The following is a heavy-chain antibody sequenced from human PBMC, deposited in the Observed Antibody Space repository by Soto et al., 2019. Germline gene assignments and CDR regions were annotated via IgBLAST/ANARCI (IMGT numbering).Heavy chain of an antibody. J-gene: IGHJ3*02. CDR3: GAELTVTDAFDI. CDR1: GFTFTSSA. Sequence: GASVKVSCKASGFTFTSSAVQWVRQARGQRLEWIGWIVVGSGNTNYAQKFQERVTITRDMSTSTAYMELSSLRSEDTAVYYCGAELTVTDAFDIWGQGTMVTVSS. V-gene: IGHV1-58*01. CDR2: IVVGSGNT. D-gene: IGHD4-17*01.